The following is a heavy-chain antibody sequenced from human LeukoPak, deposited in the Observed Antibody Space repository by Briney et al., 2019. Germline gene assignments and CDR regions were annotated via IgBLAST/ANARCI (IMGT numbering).Heavy chain of an antibody. CDR1: GLTFSSYW. CDR3: ARDGDAPMTDFDY. J-gene: IGHJ4*02. CDR2: IKTDGSIT. V-gene: IGHV3-74*01. D-gene: IGHD2-21*02. Sequence: YPGGSLRLSCAASGLTFSSYWMCWVRQDPGKGLAWISCIKTDGSITAYAGSVKGRFTISRDNAKDTLYLQMNSLRADDTAVYYCARDGDAPMTDFDYWGQGTLVTVSS.